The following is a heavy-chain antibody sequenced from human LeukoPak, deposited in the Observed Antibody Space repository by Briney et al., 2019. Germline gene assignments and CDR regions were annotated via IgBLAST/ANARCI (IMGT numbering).Heavy chain of an antibody. CDR1: GGSMSSGGYY. V-gene: IGHV4-31*03. Sequence: SETLSLTCTVSGGSMSSGGYYRSSTRQHPGKGLEWIGYIYYSGSTYYNPSLRGRVTISVDTPKNQFSLNLGSVTAADTAVYYCARHFGRPNSYFYFDYWGQGALVTVSS. CDR2: IYYSGST. D-gene: IGHD2-8*01. CDR3: ARHFGRPNSYFYFDY. J-gene: IGHJ4*02.